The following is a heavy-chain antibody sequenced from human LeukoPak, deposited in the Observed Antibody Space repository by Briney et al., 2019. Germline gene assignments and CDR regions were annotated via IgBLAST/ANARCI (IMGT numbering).Heavy chain of an antibody. D-gene: IGHD1-1*01. CDR1: GASISSYY. J-gene: IGHJ3*02. CDR2: IYTSANT. Sequence: SETLSLTCNVSGASISSYYWSWIRQPAGKGLEWIGRIYTSANTNYSPSFKSRATISIDRSKNQFSLNLPSVTAADMAVYYCARDRIWNDAGHDPFDIWGQGTMVTVSS. CDR3: ARDRIWNDAGHDPFDI. V-gene: IGHV4-4*07.